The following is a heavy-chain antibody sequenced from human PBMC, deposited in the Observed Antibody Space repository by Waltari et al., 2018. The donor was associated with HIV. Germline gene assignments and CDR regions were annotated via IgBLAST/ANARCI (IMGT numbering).Heavy chain of an antibody. D-gene: IGHD3-22*01. J-gene: IGHJ3*02. Sequence: QLVLSGAEVKKSGASVRVPCKVSGYNPTELSVPWVRLAPGKGREWMGGFDPEDGETIYAQKFQGRVTMTEDTSTDTAYMELSSLRSEDTAVYYCATEGYYYDSSGYWTFDIWGQGTVVTVSS. CDR1: GYNPTELS. CDR2: FDPEDGET. CDR3: ATEGYYYDSSGYWTFDI. V-gene: IGHV1-24*01.